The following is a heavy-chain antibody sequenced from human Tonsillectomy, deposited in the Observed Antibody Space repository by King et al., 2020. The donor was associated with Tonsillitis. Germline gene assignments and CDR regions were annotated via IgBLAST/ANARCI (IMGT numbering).Heavy chain of an antibody. Sequence: VQLQQWGAGLLKPSETLSLTCAVYGGSFSGYYWSWIRQPPGKGLEWIGEINHSGSTNYNPSLKSRVTISVDTSKNQFSLKLSSVTAADTAVYYCARGHGVRGVILLRWGQGTLVTVSS. CDR3: ARGHGVRGVILLR. CDR2: INHSGST. CDR1: GGSFSGYY. J-gene: IGHJ4*02. D-gene: IGHD3-10*01. V-gene: IGHV4-34*01.